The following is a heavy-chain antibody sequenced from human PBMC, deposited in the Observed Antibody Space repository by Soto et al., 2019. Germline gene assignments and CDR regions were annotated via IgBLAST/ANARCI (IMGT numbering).Heavy chain of an antibody. Sequence: SETLSLTCAVYGGSFSGYYWSWIRQPPGKGLEWIGEINHSGSTNYNPSLKSRVTISVDTSKNQFSLKLSSVTAADTAVYYCARDPTSGYSYGYFNGFDPWGQGTLVIVSS. D-gene: IGHD5-18*01. CDR1: GGSFSGYY. V-gene: IGHV4-34*01. CDR2: INHSGST. J-gene: IGHJ5*02. CDR3: ARDPTSGYSYGYFNGFDP.